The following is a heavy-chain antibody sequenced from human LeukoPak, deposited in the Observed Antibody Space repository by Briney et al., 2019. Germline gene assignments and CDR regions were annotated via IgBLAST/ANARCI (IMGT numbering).Heavy chain of an antibody. Sequence: SVKVSCKASGGTFSRYAISWVRQAPGQGLEWMGGIIPIFGTANYAQKFQGRVTITADESTSTAYMELSSLRSEDTAVYYCARDSSGYDYGLGFDYWGQGTLVTVSS. V-gene: IGHV1-69*13. D-gene: IGHD5-12*01. CDR2: IIPIFGTA. CDR1: GGTFSRYA. CDR3: ARDSSGYDYGLGFDY. J-gene: IGHJ4*02.